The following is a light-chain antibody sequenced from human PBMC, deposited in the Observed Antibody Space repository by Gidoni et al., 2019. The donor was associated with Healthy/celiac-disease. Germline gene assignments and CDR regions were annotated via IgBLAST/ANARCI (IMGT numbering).Light chain of an antibody. V-gene: IGKV4-1*01. CDR2: WAS. CDR3: QQYYSSSYT. Sequence: DIVMTQSPASLAVSPGERATINCKASQSVLYSSNNKSYLAWYQQKPGQAPKLLIYWASTREFGVPDRFSGSGSGTDFTLTISSLQAEDVAVYYCQQYYSSSYTFXRXTKLEIK. J-gene: IGKJ2*01. CDR1: QSVLYSSNNKSY.